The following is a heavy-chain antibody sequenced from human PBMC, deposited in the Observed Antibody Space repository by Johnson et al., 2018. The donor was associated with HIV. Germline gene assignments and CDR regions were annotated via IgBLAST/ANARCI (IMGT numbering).Heavy chain of an antibody. V-gene: IGHV3-33*01. J-gene: IGHJ3*02. Sequence: QVQLVESGGGVVQPGRSLRLSCVASGYSFRNSVMHWVRQAPGKGLEWVATIWYDGTNKYYADSVKGRFTISRDNAKNSLYLQMNSLRGEDTALYYCARGKYCTNGVCYTKGAYDIWGQGTMVTVSS. CDR2: IWYDGTNK. CDR3: ARGKYCTNGVCYTKGAYDI. D-gene: IGHD2-8*01. CDR1: GYSFRNSV.